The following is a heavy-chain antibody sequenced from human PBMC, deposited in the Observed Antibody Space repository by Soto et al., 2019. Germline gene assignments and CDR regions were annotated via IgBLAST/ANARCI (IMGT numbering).Heavy chain of an antibody. CDR3: ARSFTYGAQRFDY. Sequence: PSETLSLTWSVSGDSMNTYFWTWIRQPPGKGLEWIGYIYDGGTTNYNPSLKSRAAISVDTSKNQFSLNLTSVTAADTAMYYCARSFTYGAQRFDYWGQGALVTVSS. J-gene: IGHJ4*02. V-gene: IGHV4-59*01. CDR2: IYDGGTT. CDR1: GDSMNTYF. D-gene: IGHD3-10*01.